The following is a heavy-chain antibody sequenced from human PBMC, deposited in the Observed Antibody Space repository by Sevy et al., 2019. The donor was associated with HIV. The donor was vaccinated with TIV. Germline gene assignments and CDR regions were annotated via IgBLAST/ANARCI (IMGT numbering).Heavy chain of an antibody. D-gene: IGHD2-15*01. CDR3: ARDLGGPGAVEDP. Sequence: GGSLRLSCEASGFTFSSYWMHWVRQAPGRGLVWVSRINSDGSSTTYADSVKGRFTISRDNAKNTLYLQMNSLRAKDTAVYYCARDLGGPGAVEDPWGQGTLVTVSS. J-gene: IGHJ5*02. V-gene: IGHV3-74*01. CDR2: INSDGSST. CDR1: GFTFSSYW.